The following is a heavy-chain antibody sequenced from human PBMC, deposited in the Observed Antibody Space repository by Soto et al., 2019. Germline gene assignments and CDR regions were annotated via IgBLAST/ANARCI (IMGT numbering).Heavy chain of an antibody. V-gene: IGHV3-30*18. CDR2: ISYDGSKK. CDR1: GFTFSSYG. J-gene: IGHJ6*02. Sequence: QVQLVESGGGVVQPGRSLRLSCAASGFTFSSYGMHWVRQAPGKGLEWVAVISYDGSKKYYADSVKCRFTISRDNSKNTLYMQMNSRRAEDTAVYYCAKYGVVPAADYYYYGMDVWGQGTTVTVSS. CDR3: AKYGVVPAADYYYYGMDV. D-gene: IGHD2-2*01.